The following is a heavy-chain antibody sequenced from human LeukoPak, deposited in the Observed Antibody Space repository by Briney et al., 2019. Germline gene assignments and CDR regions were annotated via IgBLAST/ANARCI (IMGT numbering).Heavy chain of an antibody. V-gene: IGHV3-21*01. CDR3: ARELGYSSGWYLGY. CDR2: ISSSSSYI. CDR1: GGSISSSI. J-gene: IGHJ4*02. D-gene: IGHD6-19*01. Sequence: PSETLSLTCAISGGSISSSIWWTWVRQAPGKGLEWVSSISSSSSYIYYADSVKGRFTISRDNAKNSLYLQMNSLRAEDTAVYYCARELGYSSGWYLGYWGQGTLVTVSS.